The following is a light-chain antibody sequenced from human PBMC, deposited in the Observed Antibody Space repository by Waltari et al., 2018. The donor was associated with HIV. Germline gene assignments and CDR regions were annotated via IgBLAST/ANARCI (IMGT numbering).Light chain of an antibody. J-gene: IGLJ3*02. CDR2: DSN. V-gene: IGLV1-44*01. Sequence: QSVLTQPPSASGTPGQRVTISCSGSSSNIVSNTVNWYQQLPGTAPKLLLYDSNPRPSGVPDRFSGSKSGTSASLAISGLQSEDEADYYCAAWDDSLNAWVFGGGTKLTVL. CDR3: AAWDDSLNAWV. CDR1: SSNIVSNT.